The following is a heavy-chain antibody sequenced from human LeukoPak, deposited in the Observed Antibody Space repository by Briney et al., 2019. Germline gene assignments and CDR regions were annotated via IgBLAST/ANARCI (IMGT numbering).Heavy chain of an antibody. CDR1: GFIFSSDS. CDR2: ISSTGAYI. CDR3: ARIGDGYGDYFDY. Sequence: GGSLRLSCATSGFIFSSDSMIWVRQAPGKGLEWVSSISSTGAYIYYADSLKGRFTISRDNAKNSLYLQMNSLRPEDTAVYYCARIGDGYGDYFDYWGQGTLVTVSS. V-gene: IGHV3-21*01. D-gene: IGHD5-24*01. J-gene: IGHJ4*02.